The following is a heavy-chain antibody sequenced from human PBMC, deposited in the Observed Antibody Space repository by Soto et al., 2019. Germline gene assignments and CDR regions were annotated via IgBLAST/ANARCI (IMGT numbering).Heavy chain of an antibody. D-gene: IGHD2-2*01. CDR3: ARDKDIVVVPAFYYYYGMDV. J-gene: IGHJ6*02. Sequence: GGSLRLSCAASGFTFSIYAMHWVRHAPGKGLEWVAVISYDGSNKYYADSVKGRFTISRDNSKNTLYLQMNSLRAEDTAVYYRARDKDIVVVPAFYYYYGMDVWGQGTTVTVSS. CDR1: GFTFSIYA. CDR2: ISYDGSNK. V-gene: IGHV3-30-3*01.